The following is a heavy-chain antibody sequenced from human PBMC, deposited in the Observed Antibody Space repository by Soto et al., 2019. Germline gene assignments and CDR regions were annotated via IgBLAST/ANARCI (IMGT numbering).Heavy chain of an antibody. CDR2: ISGGGGGS. V-gene: IGHV3-23*01. D-gene: IGHD2-21*01. CDR1: GFTFSSFA. CDR3: AKDQLTAGDDYYYYYGMDV. Sequence: EVVLLESGGGLVQPGGSLRLSCEASGFTFSSFAMSWVRQTPGKGLEWLSGISGGGGGSYYADSVKGRFTISRDNSKNTLYMQMNSLRGEDTALYYCAKDQLTAGDDYYYYYGMDVWGRGTAVTVSS. J-gene: IGHJ6*02.